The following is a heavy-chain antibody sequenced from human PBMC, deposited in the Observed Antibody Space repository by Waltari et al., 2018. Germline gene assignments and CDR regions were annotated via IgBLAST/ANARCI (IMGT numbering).Heavy chain of an antibody. CDR3: AGGAYSYSYLDY. Sequence: EVQLVESGGGLIQPGGSLRLSCAASGFTVSSNYISWVRQAPGKGREWALLICSGGSRYYADPGRGRFTISRDNSKNTLYLQMNSLRAEDTAVYFCAGGAYSYSYLDYWGQGTLVTVSS. CDR2: ICSGGSR. D-gene: IGHD4-4*01. V-gene: IGHV3-53*01. J-gene: IGHJ4*02. CDR1: GFTVSSNY.